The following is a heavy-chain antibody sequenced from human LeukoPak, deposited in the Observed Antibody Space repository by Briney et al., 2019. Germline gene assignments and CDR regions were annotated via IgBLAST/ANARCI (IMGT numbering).Heavy chain of an antibody. J-gene: IGHJ5*02. V-gene: IGHV1-18*04. CDR1: GYTYTGYY. CDR2: ISVYNGNT. CDR3: ARDRPGYYGSDWFDP. D-gene: IGHD3-10*01. Sequence: ASVKVSCKASGYTYTGYYMHWVRQAPGQGLEWMGWISVYNGNTNYAQKLQGRVTMTTDTSTSTAYMELRSLRSDDTAVYYCARDRPGYYGSDWFDPWGQGTLVTVSS.